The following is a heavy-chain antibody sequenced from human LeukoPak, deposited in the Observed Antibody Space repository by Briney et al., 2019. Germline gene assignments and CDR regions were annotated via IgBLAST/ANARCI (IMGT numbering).Heavy chain of an antibody. D-gene: IGHD3-3*01. V-gene: IGHV1-46*01. CDR3: ARDRGAYYDFWSGQRWFDP. Sequence: ASVKVSCKASGYTFTSYYMHWVRQAPGQGLEWMGIINPSGGSTSYAQKFQGRVTMTRDTSASTAYMELSSLRSEDTAVYYCARDRGAYYDFWSGQRWFDPWGQGTLVTVSS. CDR2: INPSGGST. J-gene: IGHJ5*02. CDR1: GYTFTSYY.